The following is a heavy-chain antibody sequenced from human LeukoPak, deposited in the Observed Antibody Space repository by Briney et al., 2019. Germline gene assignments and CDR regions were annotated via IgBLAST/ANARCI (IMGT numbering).Heavy chain of an antibody. Sequence: GGSLRLSCAASGFTFSTYAMSWVRQAPGKGLEWVSGIGGSGDMTYYADSVKGRFTISRDNSKNTLYLQMNSLRAEDTAVYYCARVLQHRRWLQPEYYFDYWGQGTLVTVSS. D-gene: IGHD5-24*01. CDR3: ARVLQHRRWLQPEYYFDY. CDR1: GFTFSTYA. J-gene: IGHJ4*02. CDR2: IGGSGDMT. V-gene: IGHV3-23*01.